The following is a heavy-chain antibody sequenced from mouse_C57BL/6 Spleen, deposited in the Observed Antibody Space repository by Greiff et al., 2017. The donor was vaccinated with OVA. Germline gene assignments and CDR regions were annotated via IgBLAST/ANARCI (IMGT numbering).Heavy chain of an antibody. J-gene: IGHJ4*01. Sequence: VQLKESGPGLVKPSQSLSLTCSVTGYSITSGYYWNWIRQFPGNKLEWMGYISYDGSNNYNPSLKNRISITRDTSKNQFFLKLNSVTTEDTATYYCAREERQLRGYYAMDYWGQGTSVTVSS. CDR2: ISYDGSN. CDR1: GYSITSGYY. CDR3: AREERQLRGYYAMDY. D-gene: IGHD3-2*02. V-gene: IGHV3-6*01.